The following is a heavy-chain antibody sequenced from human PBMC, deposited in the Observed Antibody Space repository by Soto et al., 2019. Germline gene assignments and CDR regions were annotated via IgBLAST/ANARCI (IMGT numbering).Heavy chain of an antibody. CDR2: IYPGDSDT. V-gene: IGHV5-51*01. CDR1: GYSFTSYW. CDR3: ARRVYYDSSGYYYRYYFDY. D-gene: IGHD3-22*01. Sequence: GESLKISCKGSGYSFTSYWIGWVRQMPGKGLEWMGIIYPGDSDTRYSPSFQGQVTISADKSISTAYLQWSSLKASDTARYYCARRVYYDSSGYYYRYYFDYWGQATLVTVSS. J-gene: IGHJ4*02.